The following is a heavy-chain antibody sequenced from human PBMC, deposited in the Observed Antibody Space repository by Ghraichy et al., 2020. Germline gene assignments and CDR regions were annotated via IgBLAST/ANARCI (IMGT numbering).Heavy chain of an antibody. CDR2: IYYSGST. CDR3: ARDYGSGSYYNYYYYGMDV. J-gene: IGHJ6*02. CDR1: GGSISSYY. Sequence: SETLSLTCTVSGGSISSYYWSWIRQPPGKGLEWIGYIYYSGSTNYNPSLKSRVTISVDTSKNQFSLKLSSVTAADTAVYYCARDYGSGSYYNYYYYGMDVWGQGTTVTVSS. D-gene: IGHD3-10*01. V-gene: IGHV4-59*01.